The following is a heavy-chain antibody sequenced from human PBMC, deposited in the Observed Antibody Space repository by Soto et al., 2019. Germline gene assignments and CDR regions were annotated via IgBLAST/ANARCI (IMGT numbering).Heavy chain of an antibody. CDR1: GFSFGGYG. J-gene: IGHJ4*02. V-gene: IGHV3-23*01. D-gene: IGHD5-12*01. CDR3: AKASKGYTGYDLDH. CDR2: LSGSGSTT. Sequence: EVQLLESGGDLVQPGGSLRLSCAASGFSFGGYGMSWVRQAPGKGLEWVSALSGSGSTTYYADSVRGRFIISRDNSRDTLFLQMKRLRGEDTAVYFCAKASKGYTGYDLDHWGQGTGVTGSP.